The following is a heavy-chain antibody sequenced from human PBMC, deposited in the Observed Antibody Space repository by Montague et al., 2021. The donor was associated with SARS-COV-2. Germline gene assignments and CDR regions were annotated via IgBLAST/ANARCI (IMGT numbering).Heavy chain of an antibody. CDR2: NYYTGST. J-gene: IGHJ3*01. D-gene: IGHD5-18*01. V-gene: IGHV4-39*01. Sequence: SETLSLTCTVSGGSISNSFYYWGWIRQPPGKGLEWIGSNYYTGSTYYNPFLKSRVTISMNTSNNQFFMKLTPVTAADTAVYYCARPGRGYSYGLDAFEVWGQGTMVTVSS. CDR1: GGSISNSFYY. CDR3: ARPGRGYSYGLDAFEV.